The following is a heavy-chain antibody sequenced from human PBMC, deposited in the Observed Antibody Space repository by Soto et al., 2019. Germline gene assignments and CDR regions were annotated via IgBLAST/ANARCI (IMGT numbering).Heavy chain of an antibody. CDR1: GFTFSSYA. CDR3: AKDDYYDSSGYFVY. Sequence: VGSLRLSCAASGFTFSSYAMSWVRQAPGKGLEWVSAISGSGGSTYYADSVKGRFTISRDNSKNTLYLQMNSLRAEDTAVYYCAKDDYYDSSGYFVYWGQGTLVTVSS. V-gene: IGHV3-23*01. CDR2: ISGSGGST. J-gene: IGHJ4*02. D-gene: IGHD3-22*01.